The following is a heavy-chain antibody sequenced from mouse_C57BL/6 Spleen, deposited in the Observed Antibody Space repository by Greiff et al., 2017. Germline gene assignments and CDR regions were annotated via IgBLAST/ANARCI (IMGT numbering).Heavy chain of an antibody. J-gene: IGHJ3*01. V-gene: IGHV1-85*01. CDR2: IYPRDGST. Sequence: QVQLQQSGPELVKPGASVKLSCKASGYTFTSYDINWVKQRPGQGLEWIGWIYPRDGSTKYNEKFKGQATLTVDPSSRTAYMELHSLPSEDSAVYFCARVYDGYSFAYWGQGTLVTVSA. CDR1: GYTFTSYD. D-gene: IGHD2-3*01. CDR3: ARVYDGYSFAY.